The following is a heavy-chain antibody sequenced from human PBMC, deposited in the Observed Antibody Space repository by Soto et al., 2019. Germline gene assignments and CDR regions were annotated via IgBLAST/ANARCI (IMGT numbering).Heavy chain of an antibody. CDR2: IWYDGLRK. CDR3: AKDLGRPRGVLINDAFDL. Sequence: PGGSLRLSCVASGLRFTTCGMHWVRQAPGKGLEWVSVIWYDGLRKYYADSAQGRFTISRDTSTNTLYLQMDSLRAEDSAVYDYAKDLGRPRGVLINDAFDLWGKGTTVTVS. J-gene: IGHJ3*01. D-gene: IGHD2-8*01. V-gene: IGHV3-33*02. CDR1: GLRFTTCG.